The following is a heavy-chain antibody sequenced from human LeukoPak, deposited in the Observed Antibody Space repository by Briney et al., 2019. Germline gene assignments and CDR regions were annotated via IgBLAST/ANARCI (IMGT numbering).Heavy chain of an antibody. CDR2: ISGSGGST. Sequence: GGSLRLSCAASGFTFSSYAMSWVRQAPGKGLEWVSAISGSGGSTYYADSVKGRFTISRDNSKSTLYLQMNSLRAEDTAVYYCAKGLYSNYELGLDYWGQGTLVTVSS. V-gene: IGHV3-23*01. CDR3: AKGLYSNYELGLDY. D-gene: IGHD4-11*01. CDR1: GFTFSSYA. J-gene: IGHJ4*02.